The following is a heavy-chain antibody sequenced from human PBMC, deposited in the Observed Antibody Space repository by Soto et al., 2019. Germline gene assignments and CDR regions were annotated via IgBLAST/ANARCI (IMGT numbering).Heavy chain of an antibody. V-gene: IGHV3-23*01. CDR3: PKVHVTVAASSFFEY. CDR2: IVASGDGT. J-gene: IGHJ4*02. Sequence: VGSLRLSCAASGFTFSTYAMSWVRRAPGKGLEWVAAIVASGDGTYYADSVKGRFTISRDNSENTLYLQMNSLRADDTAVYYCPKVHVTVAASSFFEYWGQGTLVTVSS. D-gene: IGHD6-19*01. CDR1: GFTFSTYA.